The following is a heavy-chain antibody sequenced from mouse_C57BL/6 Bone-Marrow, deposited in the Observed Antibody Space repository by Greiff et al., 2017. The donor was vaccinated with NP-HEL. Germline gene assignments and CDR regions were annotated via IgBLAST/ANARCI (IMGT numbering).Heavy chain of an antibody. CDR3: ASGSSDPWYFDV. D-gene: IGHD1-1*01. J-gene: IGHJ1*03. CDR1: GYTFTSYG. V-gene: IGHV1-81*01. CDR2: IYPRSGNT. Sequence: VQLQQSGAELARPGASVKLSCKASGYTFTSYGISWVKQRTGQGLEWIGEIYPRSGNTYYNEKFKGKATLTADKSSSTAYMELRSLTSEDSAVYVCASGSSDPWYFDVWDTGTAVTVSS.